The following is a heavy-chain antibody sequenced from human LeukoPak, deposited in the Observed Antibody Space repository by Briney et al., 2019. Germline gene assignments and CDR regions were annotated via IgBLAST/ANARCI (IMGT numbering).Heavy chain of an antibody. CDR3: ARACSGGSCHIIH. CDR2: ISTYNGST. D-gene: IGHD2-15*01. CDR1: GYTFTSYG. J-gene: IGHJ4*02. Sequence: ASVKVSCKASGYTFTSYGINWVRQAPGQGLEWMGWISTYNGSTDYAQNLQGRVTMTTDTSTSTAYMELRSLRSDDTAVYYCARACSGGSCHIIHRGQGTLVTVSS. V-gene: IGHV1-18*01.